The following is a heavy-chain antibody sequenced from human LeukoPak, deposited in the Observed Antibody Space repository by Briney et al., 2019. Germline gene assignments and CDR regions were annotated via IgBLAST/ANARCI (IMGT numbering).Heavy chain of an antibody. D-gene: IGHD3-10*01. CDR3: ARARPGRGVIISFGFDY. CDR2: IYYSGST. J-gene: IGHJ4*02. Sequence: GSLRLSCAASGFTVSSNYMSWVRQAPGKGLEWIGYIYYSGSTNYNPSLKSRVTISVDTSKNQFSLKLSSVTAADTAVYYCARARPGRGVIISFGFDYWGQGTLVTVSS. CDR1: GFTVSSNY. V-gene: IGHV4-59*02.